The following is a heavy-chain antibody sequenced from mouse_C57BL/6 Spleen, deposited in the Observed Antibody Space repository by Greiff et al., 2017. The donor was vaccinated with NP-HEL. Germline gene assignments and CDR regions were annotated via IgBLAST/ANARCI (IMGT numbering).Heavy chain of an antibody. J-gene: IGHJ4*01. CDR3: ARGNYAYAMDY. Sequence: DVMLVESGGGLVKPGGSLKLSCAASGFTFSSYAMSWVRQTPEKRLEWVATISDGGSYTYYPDNVKGRFTISRDNAKNNLYLQMSHLKSEDTAMYYCARGNYAYAMDYWGQGTSVTVSS. CDR2: ISDGGSYT. CDR1: GFTFSSYA. D-gene: IGHD2-1*01. V-gene: IGHV5-4*03.